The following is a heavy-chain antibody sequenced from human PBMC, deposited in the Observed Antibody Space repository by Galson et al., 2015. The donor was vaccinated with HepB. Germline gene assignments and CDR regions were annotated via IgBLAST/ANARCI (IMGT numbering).Heavy chain of an antibody. D-gene: IGHD3-10*01. V-gene: IGHV3-64*01. CDR2: ISSNGGST. CDR3: ASLRRGGPVDY. CDR1: GFTFSSYA. Sequence: SLRLSCAASGFTFSSYAMHWVRQAPGKGLEYVSAISSNGGSTYYANSVKGRFTISRDNSKNTLYLQMGSLRAEDMAVYYCASLRRGGPVDYWGQGTLVTVSS. J-gene: IGHJ4*02.